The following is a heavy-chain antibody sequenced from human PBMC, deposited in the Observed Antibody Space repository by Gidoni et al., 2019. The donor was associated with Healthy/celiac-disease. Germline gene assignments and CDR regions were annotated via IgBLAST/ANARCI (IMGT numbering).Heavy chain of an antibody. CDR3: ASRYCSSTSCYPDAFDI. J-gene: IGHJ3*02. CDR2: IYYSGST. Sequence: QVQLQESGPGLVKPSQTLSLTCTVSGGSISSGDYYWSWIRQPPGKGLEWIGYIYYSGSTYYNPSLKSRVTISVDTSKNQFSLKLSSVTAADTAVYYCASRYCSSTSCYPDAFDIWGQGTMVTVSS. CDR1: GGSISSGDYY. D-gene: IGHD2-2*01. V-gene: IGHV4-30-4*01.